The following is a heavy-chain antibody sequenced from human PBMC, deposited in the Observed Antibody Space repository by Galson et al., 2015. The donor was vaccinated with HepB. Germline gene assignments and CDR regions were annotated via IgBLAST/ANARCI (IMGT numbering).Heavy chain of an antibody. D-gene: IGHD3-10*01. CDR1: GFTFGDYA. V-gene: IGHV3-49*04. J-gene: IGHJ4*02. CDR3: TIILYGSAPDY. CDR2: IRSKAYGGTT. Sequence: SLRLSCAASGFTFGDYAMSWVRQAPGKGLEWVGFIRSKAYGGTTEYAASVKGRFSISRDDSKSIAYLQMNSLKTEDTAVYYCTIILYGSAPDYWGQGTLVTVSS.